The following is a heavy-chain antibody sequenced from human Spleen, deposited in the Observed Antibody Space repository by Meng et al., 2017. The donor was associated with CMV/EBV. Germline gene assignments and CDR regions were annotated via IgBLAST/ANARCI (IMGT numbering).Heavy chain of an antibody. CDR1: GGAGSSSFYD. J-gene: IGHJ5*01. CDR3: ARQKSQFDT. V-gene: IGHV4-39*01. Sequence: LTGSVSGGAGSSSFYDWGWIRQPPGKGLEWIGNVFYTGRTFHNPSHESRVTISVDTSKNQFSLTLSAVTAADTALYYCARQKSQFDTWGHGLLVTVSS. CDR2: VFYTGRT.